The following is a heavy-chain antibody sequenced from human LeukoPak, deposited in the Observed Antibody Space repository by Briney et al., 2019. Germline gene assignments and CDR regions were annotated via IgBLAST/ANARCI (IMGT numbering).Heavy chain of an antibody. Sequence: PGGSLRLSCAASGFTFSNYAMTWVRQAPGRGLEWISTITRFTGTTYYADSVKGRFTISRGDSNNTLYLQMNNLRAGDTAVYYCVRAVPAAILGAFDIWGQGTMVTVSS. CDR2: ITRFTGTT. CDR1: GFTFSNYA. D-gene: IGHD2-2*02. J-gene: IGHJ3*02. CDR3: VRAVPAAILGAFDI. V-gene: IGHV3-23*01.